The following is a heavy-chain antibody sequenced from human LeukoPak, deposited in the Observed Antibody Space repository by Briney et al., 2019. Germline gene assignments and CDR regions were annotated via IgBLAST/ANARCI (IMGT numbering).Heavy chain of an antibody. CDR2: INWNGGST. CDR1: GFTFDDYS. V-gene: IGHV3-20*04. D-gene: IGHD3-22*01. CDR3: ARDYYDSSEGMDV. J-gene: IGHJ6*04. Sequence: GGSLRLSCAASGFTFDDYSMSWVRQAPGKGLEWVSGINWNGGSTGYADSVKGRFTISRDNAKNSLYLQMNSLRAEDTALYYCARDYYDSSEGMDVWGKGTTVTVSS.